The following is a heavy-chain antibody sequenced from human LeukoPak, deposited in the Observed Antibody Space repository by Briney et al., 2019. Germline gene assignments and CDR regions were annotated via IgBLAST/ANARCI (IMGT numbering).Heavy chain of an antibody. Sequence: SETLSLTCNVSGGSISNRAYYWAWIRQPPGKGLEWIGSVFYSGSTYSNPSLESRLTISVDTSKNQFSLKLSSVTAADTAVYYCARDSYGDYYYMDVWGKGTTVTISS. CDR3: ARDSYGDYYYMDV. V-gene: IGHV4-39*07. CDR1: GGSISNRAYY. J-gene: IGHJ6*03. D-gene: IGHD4-17*01. CDR2: VFYSGST.